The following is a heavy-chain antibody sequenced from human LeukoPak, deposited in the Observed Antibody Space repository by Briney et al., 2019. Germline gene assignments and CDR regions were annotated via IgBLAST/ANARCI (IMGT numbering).Heavy chain of an antibody. V-gene: IGHV1-69*02. D-gene: IGHD2-15*01. CDR2: IIPILGIA. CDR3: ASSSQKNCGCGSCLAFDI. CDR1: VGTFSSYT. J-gene: IGHJ3*02. Sequence: SSVKVSCKASVGTFSSYTISWVRQAPGQGLAWMGRIIPILGIAHYAQKFHGRVTITADKPTSTDYMELSSLRSDDTAVYYCASSSQKNCGCGSCLAFDIWGQGTMVTVSS.